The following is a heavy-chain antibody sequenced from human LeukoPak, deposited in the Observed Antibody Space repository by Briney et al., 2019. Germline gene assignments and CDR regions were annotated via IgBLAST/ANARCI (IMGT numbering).Heavy chain of an antibody. Sequence: PGGSLRLSCAASGFTFSSYSINWVRQAPGKGLELVSFISSSGSTMYYADSEKGRFTISRDNAKNSLYLQMNSLRAEDTAVYYCARENFGDVFDYWGQGTLVTVSS. V-gene: IGHV3-48*01. J-gene: IGHJ4*02. D-gene: IGHD4-17*01. CDR2: ISSSGSTM. CDR3: ARENFGDVFDY. CDR1: GFTFSSYS.